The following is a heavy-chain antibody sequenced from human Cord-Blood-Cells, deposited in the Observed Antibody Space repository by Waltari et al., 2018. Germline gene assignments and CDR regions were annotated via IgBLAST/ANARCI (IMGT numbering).Heavy chain of an antibody. CDR2: INPNRGGT. CDR1: GYTFTGYY. Sequence: QVQLVQSGAEVKKPGASVKVSCKASGYTFTGYYMHWVRQAPGQGLEWMGWINPNRGGTNYAQKFQVRVTMTRDTSISTAYMELSRLRSDDTAVYYCARDLKGPRPYDYWGQGTLVTVSS. J-gene: IGHJ4*02. CDR3: ARDLKGPRPYDY. V-gene: IGHV1-2*02.